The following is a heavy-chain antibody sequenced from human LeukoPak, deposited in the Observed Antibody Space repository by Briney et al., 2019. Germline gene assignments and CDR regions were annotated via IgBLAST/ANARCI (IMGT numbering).Heavy chain of an antibody. CDR1: GGTFSSYA. V-gene: IGHV1-69*05. CDR3: ARGTHPARGGYSYGYSWFDP. Sequence: ASVKVSCKASGGTFSSYAISWVRQAPGQGLEWMGVIIPIFGTANYPQKFQGRVTITTDESTSTAYMELSSLRSEDTAVYYCARGTHPARGGYSYGYSWFDPWGQGTLVTVSS. J-gene: IGHJ5*02. D-gene: IGHD5-18*01. CDR2: IIPIFGTA.